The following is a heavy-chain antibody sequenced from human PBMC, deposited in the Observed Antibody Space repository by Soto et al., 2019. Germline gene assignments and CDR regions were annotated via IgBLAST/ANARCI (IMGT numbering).Heavy chain of an antibody. J-gene: IGHJ4*02. D-gene: IGHD3-22*01. CDR3: ACDFPWYDHDGSDSFFDY. CDR1: GFTFSSYS. CDR2: ISSTSTYI. Sequence: PGGSLRLSCAASGFTFSSYSMNLVRQAPGKGLGWVSSISSTSTYIYYADSVKGRFTISRDNAKNSLYLQMNSLRAEDTAVYYCACDFPWYDHDGSDSFFDYWSQ. V-gene: IGHV3-21*01.